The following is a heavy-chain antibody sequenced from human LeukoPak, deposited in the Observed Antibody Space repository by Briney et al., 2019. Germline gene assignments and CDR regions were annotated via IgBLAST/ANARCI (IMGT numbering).Heavy chain of an antibody. V-gene: IGHV3-23*01. D-gene: IGHD6-19*01. J-gene: IGHJ5*02. CDR3: AKVAVAGTNWFDP. CDR1: GFSFSTHA. CDR2: ISGSDAST. Sequence: PGGSLRLSCAASGFSFSTHAMSWVRQAPGKGLEWVSVISGSDASTYYADSVKGRFTISRDNAKNSLYLQMNSLRAEDTAVYYCAKVAVAGTNWFDPWGQGTLVTVSS.